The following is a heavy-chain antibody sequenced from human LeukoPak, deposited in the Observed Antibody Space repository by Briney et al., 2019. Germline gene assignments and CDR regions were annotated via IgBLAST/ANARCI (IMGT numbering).Heavy chain of an antibody. D-gene: IGHD3-22*01. CDR3: ARCDVSRDSSGYYYGDY. CDR2: INPNSGGT. Sequence: ASVKVSRKASGYTFTGYYMHWVRQAPGQGLEWMGWINPNSGGTNYAQKFQGWVTMTRDTSISTAYMELSRLRSEDTAVYYCARCDVSRDSSGYYYGDYWGQGTLVTVSS. V-gene: IGHV1-2*04. J-gene: IGHJ4*02. CDR1: GYTFTGYY.